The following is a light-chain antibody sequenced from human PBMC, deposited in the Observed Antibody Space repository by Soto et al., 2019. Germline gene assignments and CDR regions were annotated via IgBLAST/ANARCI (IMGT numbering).Light chain of an antibody. Sequence: QSALTQPASVSGSPGQSITISCAGTSSNVGGYKSVSWYQQHPGKAPKLMIYDVSERPSGVSNRFSGSKSGNTASLTISGLQAEDEADYYCSSYTSSTNAPVRFGGGTKLTVL. V-gene: IGLV2-14*01. CDR3: SSYTSSTNAPVR. CDR2: DVS. J-gene: IGLJ2*01. CDR1: SSNVGGYKS.